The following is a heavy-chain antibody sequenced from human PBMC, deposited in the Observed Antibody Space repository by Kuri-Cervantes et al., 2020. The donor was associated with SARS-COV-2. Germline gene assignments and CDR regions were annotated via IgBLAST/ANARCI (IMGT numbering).Heavy chain of an antibody. Sequence: GESLKISCEASGFTVSSNYMSWVRQAPGKGLEWVSVIYSGGSTYYADSVKGRFTISRDNSKNTLYLQMNSLRAEDTAVYYCAIAAAEFFDYWGQGTLVTVSS. CDR2: IYSGGST. V-gene: IGHV3-53*01. J-gene: IGHJ4*02. D-gene: IGHD6-13*01. CDR1: GFTVSSNY. CDR3: AIAAAEFFDY.